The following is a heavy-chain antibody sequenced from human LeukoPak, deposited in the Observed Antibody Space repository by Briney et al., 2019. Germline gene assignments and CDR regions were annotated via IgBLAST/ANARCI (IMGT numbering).Heavy chain of an antibody. V-gene: IGHV3-23*01. CDR3: AEVRQAAGGRWDYFDY. Sequence: PGGSHTLACAPSGFTFTIYAMSWVRLPPGKGRECVSSIIVVGASTYHAHSVKDRLSLSRDNSKNTLYLQTISLKAEDAAVYYCAEVRQAAGGRWDYFDYWGQGTLVSVSS. D-gene: IGHD6-13*01. CDR1: GFTFTIYA. J-gene: IGHJ4*02. CDR2: IIVVGAST.